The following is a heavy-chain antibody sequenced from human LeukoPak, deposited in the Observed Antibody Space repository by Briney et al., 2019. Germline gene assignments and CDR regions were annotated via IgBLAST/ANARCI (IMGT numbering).Heavy chain of an antibody. V-gene: IGHV3-21*01. D-gene: IGHD1-1*01. CDR1: GFTFSIYT. Sequence: GGSLRLSCVASGFTFSIYTMSWVRQAPGKGLEWVSSITSSSSSMYSADSVKGRLTISRDNAKNTLYLQMSSLRVEDTAMYYCTRGDDHNAFDHWGQGTPVTVSS. CDR2: ITSSSSSM. CDR3: TRGDDHNAFDH. J-gene: IGHJ4*02.